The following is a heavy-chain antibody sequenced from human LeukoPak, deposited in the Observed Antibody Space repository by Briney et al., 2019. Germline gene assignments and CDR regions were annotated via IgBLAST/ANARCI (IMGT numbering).Heavy chain of an antibody. D-gene: IGHD2-15*01. CDR1: GFTFSSHA. J-gene: IGHJ4*02. CDR3: ARWVITAADIDY. Sequence: GGSLRLSCAASGFTFSSHAMHWVRQAPGKGLEWVAVISYDGSEKYYADSVKGRFTISRDNSMNTLYLQMNSLRAEDTAVYYCARWVITAADIDYWGQGTLVTVSS. CDR2: ISYDGSEK. V-gene: IGHV3-30*03.